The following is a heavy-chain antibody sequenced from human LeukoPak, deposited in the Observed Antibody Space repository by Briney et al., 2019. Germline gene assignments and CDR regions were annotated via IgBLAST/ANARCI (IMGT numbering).Heavy chain of an antibody. CDR2: IKEDGGEI. CDR1: GFSFSRFW. J-gene: IGHJ1*01. D-gene: IGHD4-17*01. CDR3: ARGPLPVTTPEYFQH. V-gene: IGHV3-7*05. Sequence: GGSLRLSCAASGFSFSRFWMTWVRQAPGEGLEWVASIKEDGGEIYYVDSVKGRFTISRDNAQNSLFLQMTSLRAEDTAIYYCARGPLPVTTPEYFQHWGQGTLVTVSS.